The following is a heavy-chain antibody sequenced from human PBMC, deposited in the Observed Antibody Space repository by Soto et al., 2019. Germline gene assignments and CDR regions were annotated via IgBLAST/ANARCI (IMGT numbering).Heavy chain of an antibody. V-gene: IGHV1-18*01. Sequence: ASVKVSCKASGYTFTSYGISWVRQAPGQGLEWMGWISAYNGNTNYAQKLQGRVTMTTDTSTSTAYMELRSLRSDDTAVYYFARAPVVPAAIVLHPFAYWGQGTLVTVSS. CDR1: GYTFTSYG. CDR2: ISAYNGNT. D-gene: IGHD2-2*01. CDR3: ARAPVVPAAIVLHPFAY. J-gene: IGHJ4*02.